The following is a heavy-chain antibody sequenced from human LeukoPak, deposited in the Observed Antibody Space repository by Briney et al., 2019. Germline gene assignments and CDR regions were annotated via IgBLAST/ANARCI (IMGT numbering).Heavy chain of an antibody. CDR1: GYTFTSYA. V-gene: IGHV1-3*01. CDR2: INAGNGNT. J-gene: IGHJ6*02. Sequence: ASVKVSCKASGYTFTSYAMHWVRQAPGQRLEWMGWINAGNGNTKYSQKFQGRVTIIRDTSASTAYMELSSLRSEDTAVYYCARDDITIFGDQSDYYYYGMDVWGQGTTVTVSS. D-gene: IGHD3-3*01. CDR3: ARDDITIFGDQSDYYYYGMDV.